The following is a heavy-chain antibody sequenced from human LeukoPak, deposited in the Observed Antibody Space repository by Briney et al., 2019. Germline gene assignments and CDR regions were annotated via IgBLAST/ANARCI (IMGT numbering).Heavy chain of an antibody. D-gene: IGHD3-3*01. CDR2: INPSAGTT. CDR1: GYTFTNHY. Sequence: ASVKVSCRASGYTFTNHYVHWVRQAPGQGLEWMGVINPSAGTTTYPQEFQGRVTMNRDTSTSTVYMELSSLKSEDTAVYYCAAPGASGFVGNFWSGPLDFWGQGTLVTVSS. CDR3: AAPGASGFVGNFWSGPLDF. J-gene: IGHJ4*02. V-gene: IGHV1-46*01.